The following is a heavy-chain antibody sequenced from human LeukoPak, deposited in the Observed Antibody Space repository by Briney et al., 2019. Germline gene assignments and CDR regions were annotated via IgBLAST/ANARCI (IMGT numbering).Heavy chain of an antibody. J-gene: IGHJ3*02. Sequence: ASVKVSCKASGYTFSSYDINWVRQATGQGLEWMGWMNPNSGNTGYAQKFQGRVTMTRNTFTNTAYMELSSLRAEDTAVYYCAKHPPYCSVGACHRTFDIWGQGTRVTVSS. CDR3: AKHPPYCSVGACHRTFDI. CDR2: MNPNSGNT. D-gene: IGHD2-15*01. V-gene: IGHV1-8*01. CDR1: GYTFSSYD.